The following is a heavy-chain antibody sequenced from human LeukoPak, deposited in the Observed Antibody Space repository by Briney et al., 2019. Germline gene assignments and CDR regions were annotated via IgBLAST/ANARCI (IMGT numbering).Heavy chain of an antibody. CDR1: GYSFTSYW. J-gene: IGHJ3*02. CDR2: IYPGDCDT. CDR3: ASPRLAAAGTGAFDI. V-gene: IGHV5-51*01. Sequence: GESLKIPCKGSGYSFTSYWIGWVRQMPGKGLEWMGIIYPGDCDTRYSPSFQGQVNISADKSISTAYRQWSSLKASDTAMSYCASPRLAAAGTGAFDIWGQGTMVTVSS. D-gene: IGHD6-13*01.